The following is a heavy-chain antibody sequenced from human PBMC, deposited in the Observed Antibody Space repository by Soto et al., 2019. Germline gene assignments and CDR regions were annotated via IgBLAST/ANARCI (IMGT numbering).Heavy chain of an antibody. D-gene: IGHD2-2*02. CDR2: IIPIFGTA. CDR1: GGTFSSYA. Sequence: SVKVSCKASGGTFSSYAISWVRQAPGQGLEWMGGIIPIFGTANYAQKFQGRVTITADESTSTAYMELSSLRSEDAAVYYCASAFVVVTAAILTSSYYYYGMDVWGQGTTVTVSS. CDR3: ASAFVVVTAAILTSSYYYYGMDV. J-gene: IGHJ6*02. V-gene: IGHV1-69*13.